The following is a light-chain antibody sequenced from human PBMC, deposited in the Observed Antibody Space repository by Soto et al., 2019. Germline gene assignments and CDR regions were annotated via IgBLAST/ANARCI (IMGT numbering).Light chain of an antibody. V-gene: IGKV3-20*01. J-gene: IGKJ1*01. CDR2: GAS. Sequence: EIVLTQSPGTLSLSPGERATLSCRASQSVNSRYLAWYQQKPGQAPRLVIYGASSRATDIPDRFSGSGSGTDFTLTISRLEPEDFAVYYCQQYDGSPKTFGQGTKVEIK. CDR3: QQYDGSPKT. CDR1: QSVNSRY.